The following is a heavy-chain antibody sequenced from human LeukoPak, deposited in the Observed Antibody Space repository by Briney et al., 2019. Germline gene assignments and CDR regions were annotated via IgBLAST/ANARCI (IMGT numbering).Heavy chain of an antibody. CDR2: IKQDGSEK. D-gene: IGHD1-26*01. CDR3: ARRIVGPSSGGDY. Sequence: SGGPLRLSCAPSGFPFRSFWWRGAPRAPGRGLEWLANIKQDGSEKYYVDSVQGRFTISRDNAKNSLYLQMNSLRVEDTAVYYCARRIVGPSSGGDYWGQGTPVTVSS. CDR1: GFPFRSFW. V-gene: IGHV3-7*01. J-gene: IGHJ4*02.